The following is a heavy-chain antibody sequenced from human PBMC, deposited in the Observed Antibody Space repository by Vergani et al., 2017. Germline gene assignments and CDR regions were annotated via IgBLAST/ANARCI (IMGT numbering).Heavy chain of an antibody. V-gene: IGHV4-39*01. D-gene: IGHD3-10*01. CDR1: GVSIKSRSYY. J-gene: IGHJ6*02. CDR3: ARNRAIEXAGRMHYYYAIDV. CDR2: IYDNGNT. Sequence: QLQLQESGPGLVTPSETLSLTCAVSGVSIKSRSYYWGWIRQSPGKGLEWIGSIYDNGNTYYNPSLKSRVAISVDTSKNQVSLNLGSVTAADTAVYYCARNRAIEXAGRMHYYYAIDVWGQGTTVTVSS.